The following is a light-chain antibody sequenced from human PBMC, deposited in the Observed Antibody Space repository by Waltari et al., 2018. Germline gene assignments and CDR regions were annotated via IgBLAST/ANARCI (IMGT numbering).Light chain of an antibody. J-gene: IGKJ1*01. CDR2: DAS. V-gene: IGKV3-11*01. CDR3: QQRYNWPT. Sequence: EIVLTQSPATLSLSPGERATLSCRASQSVSNYLAWYQQKPGQAPRLLIYDASNRATAIAARFSGSGSGTDFTLTISSLEPEDSAVYYCQQRYNWPTFGQGTKVEI. CDR1: QSVSNY.